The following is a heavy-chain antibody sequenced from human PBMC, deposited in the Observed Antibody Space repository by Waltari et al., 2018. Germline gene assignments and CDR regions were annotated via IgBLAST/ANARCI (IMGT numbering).Heavy chain of an antibody. Sequence: SGGGLVQPGGSLRLSCAASGFTFSSHWMSWVRQAPGKGLEWVANIKKDGSEKYHVDSVKGRFTIARDNAKNSLYLQMNSLRAEDTAVYYCARDSGYCTTTSCRGDAFDIWGQGTIVTVSS. CDR1: GFTFSSHW. J-gene: IGHJ3*02. D-gene: IGHD2-2*03. V-gene: IGHV3-7*03. CDR2: IKKDGSEK. CDR3: ARDSGYCTTTSCRGDAFDI.